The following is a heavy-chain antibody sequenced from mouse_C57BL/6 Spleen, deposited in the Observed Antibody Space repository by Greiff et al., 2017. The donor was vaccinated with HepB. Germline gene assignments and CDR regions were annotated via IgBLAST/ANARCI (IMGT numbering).Heavy chain of an antibody. V-gene: IGHV5-6*01. CDR1: GFTFSSYG. CDR2: ISSGGSYT. D-gene: IGHD3-1*01. J-gene: IGHJ3*01. CDR3: ARGARTRPFAY. Sequence: EVQGVESGGDLVKPGGSLKLSCAASGFTFSSYGMSWVRQTPDKRLEWVATISSGGSYTYYPDSVKGRFTISRDNAKNTLYLQMSSLKSEETAMYYCARGARTRPFAYWGQGTLVTVSA.